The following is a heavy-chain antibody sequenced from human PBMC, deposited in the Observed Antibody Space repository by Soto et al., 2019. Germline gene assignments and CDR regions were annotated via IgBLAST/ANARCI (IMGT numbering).Heavy chain of an antibody. CDR3: ARVGRYCSGGSCFRLLPAH. Sequence: QVQLVESGGGLVKPGGSLRLSCAASGFTFSDYYMSWIRQAPGKGLEWVSYISSSSSYTNYADSVKGRFTISRDNAKNSLYLQMNSLRAEDTAVYYCARVGRYCSGGSCFRLLPAHWGQGTLVTVSS. CDR1: GFTFSDYY. J-gene: IGHJ4*02. D-gene: IGHD2-15*01. V-gene: IGHV3-11*06. CDR2: ISSSSSYT.